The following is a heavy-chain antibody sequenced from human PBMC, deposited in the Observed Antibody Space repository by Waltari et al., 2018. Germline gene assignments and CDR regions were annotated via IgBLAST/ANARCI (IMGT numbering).Heavy chain of an antibody. J-gene: IGHJ4*02. Sequence: EVQMVESGGTLVQPGGSLRLSCEPSGFSFSSYWRTWVRQVPGKGLEWVANINQDGSERNYVDSVKGRFTISRDNAKNSLYLQMNSLRAEDTAVYYCLRDRRGADLFDYWGQGTRVTVSS. CDR1: GFSFSSYW. CDR2: INQDGSER. D-gene: IGHD3-10*01. CDR3: LRDRRGADLFDY. V-gene: IGHV3-7*03.